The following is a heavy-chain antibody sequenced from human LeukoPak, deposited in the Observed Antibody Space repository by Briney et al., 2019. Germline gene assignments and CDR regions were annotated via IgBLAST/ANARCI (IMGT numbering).Heavy chain of an antibody. V-gene: IGHV4-59*08. Sequence: SETLSLTCTVSGGSISSYYWSWIRQPPGKGLEWTGYIYYSGSTNYNPSLKSRVTISLDTSKNQFSLRLSSVTAADTAVYYCARGGSSYDILTGTEYYYYGMDVWGQGTTVTVSS. CDR1: GGSISSYY. J-gene: IGHJ6*02. CDR2: IYYSGST. CDR3: ARGGSSYDILTGTEYYYYGMDV. D-gene: IGHD3-9*01.